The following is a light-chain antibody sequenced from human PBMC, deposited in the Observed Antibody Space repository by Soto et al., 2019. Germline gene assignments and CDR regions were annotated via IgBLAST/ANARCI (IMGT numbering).Light chain of an antibody. V-gene: IGKV1-33*01. J-gene: IGKJ3*01. CDR2: DTS. CDR3: QQYANLPFT. CDR1: RDIRNS. Sequence: DIQMTQSPSSLSASVGDRVTITCQASRDIRNSLNWYQQKPGKAPKLLIYDTSNLETGVPSKFSGSRSGTDFTFTIISLQPGDIATYYCQQYANLPFTFGPGTKVDI.